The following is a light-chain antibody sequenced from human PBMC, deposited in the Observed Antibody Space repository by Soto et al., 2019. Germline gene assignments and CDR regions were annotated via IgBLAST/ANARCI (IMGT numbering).Light chain of an antibody. CDR1: RSISSSY. V-gene: IGKV3-20*01. CDR3: QQFGTSPT. CDR2: GAS. Sequence: EIALTQSPGTLSLSPWERATFSCMSSRSISSSYFAWYQQKPGQAPRLLIYGASIRATGAPDRFSGSGSGTDSPLTIRRLEPEDFAVYYCQQFGTSPTFGGGTKVDTK. J-gene: IGKJ4*01.